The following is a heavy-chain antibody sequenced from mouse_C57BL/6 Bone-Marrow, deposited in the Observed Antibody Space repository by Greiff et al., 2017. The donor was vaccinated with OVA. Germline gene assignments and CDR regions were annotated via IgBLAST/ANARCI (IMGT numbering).Heavy chain of an antibody. Sequence: EVHLQQSGPELVKPGASVKISCKASGYTFTDYYMNWVKQSHGKSLEWIGDINPNNGGTSYNQKFKGKATLTVDKSSSTAYMELRSLTSEDSAVYYCARDYDYWYFDVWGTGTTVTVSS. D-gene: IGHD2-4*01. CDR3: ARDYDYWYFDV. CDR2: INPNNGGT. J-gene: IGHJ1*03. CDR1: GYTFTDYY. V-gene: IGHV1-26*01.